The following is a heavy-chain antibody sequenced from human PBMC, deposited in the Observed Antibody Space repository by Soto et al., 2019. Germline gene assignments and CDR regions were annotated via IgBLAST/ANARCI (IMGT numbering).Heavy chain of an antibody. J-gene: IGHJ6*02. V-gene: IGHV5-51*01. D-gene: IGHD2-2*02. CDR1: GYSFTSYW. CDR2: IYPGDSDT. Sequence: EVQLVQSGAEVKKPGESLKISCKGSGYSFTSYWIGWVRQMPGKGLEWMGIIYPGDSDTRYSPSFKGQVTISAGKSISTAYLQWSSLKASDTAMYYCARHPGYNEYYYYCMDVWGQGTTFTVSS. CDR3: ARHPGYNEYYYYCMDV.